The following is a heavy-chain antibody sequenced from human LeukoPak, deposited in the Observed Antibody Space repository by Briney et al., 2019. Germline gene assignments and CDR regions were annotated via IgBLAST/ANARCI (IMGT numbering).Heavy chain of an antibody. D-gene: IGHD3-10*01. CDR1: GFTFNNHA. CDR3: AKAGAVGYYFDY. J-gene: IGHJ4*02. CDR2: ISDSRSST. Sequence: PGGSLRLSCAASGFTFNNHAMSWVRQAPGKGLEWVSAISDSRSSTYYADSIKGRFTISRDNSKNTLYLQMNSLRAEDTAVYYCAKAGAVGYYFDYWGQGTLVTVSS. V-gene: IGHV3-23*01.